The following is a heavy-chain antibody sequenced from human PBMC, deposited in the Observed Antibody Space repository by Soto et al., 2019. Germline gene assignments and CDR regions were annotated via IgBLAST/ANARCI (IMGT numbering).Heavy chain of an antibody. J-gene: IGHJ6*01. Sequence: QVQLVESGGGVVQPGTSLRLSCAASGFMFKSFVMHWVRQVPGKGLQWVALTSYDGNTKYYGDSVQGRFTVSRDNSKNSPVPQMDSLRPEDTAVYGCARWGTTAGLEMGG. V-gene: IGHV3-30*19. D-gene: IGHD1-1*01. CDR2: TSYDGNTK. CDR3: ARWGTTAGLEM. CDR1: GFMFKSFV.